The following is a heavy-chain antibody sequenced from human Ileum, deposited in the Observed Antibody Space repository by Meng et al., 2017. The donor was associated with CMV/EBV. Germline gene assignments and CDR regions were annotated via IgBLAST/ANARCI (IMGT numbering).Heavy chain of an antibody. CDR2: MKPNSGNT. V-gene: IGHV1-8*01. CDR3: ARASGGKGDRQLDF. Sequence: SSYPFTGFEITGVRQATGRGPEWMGWMKPNSGNTGSAEMFQGRITMTRNTSISTAYMELSGLRSEDTAVYYCARASGGKGDRQLDFWGQGTLVTVSS. CDR1: SYPFTGFE. D-gene: IGHD2-15*01. J-gene: IGHJ4*02.